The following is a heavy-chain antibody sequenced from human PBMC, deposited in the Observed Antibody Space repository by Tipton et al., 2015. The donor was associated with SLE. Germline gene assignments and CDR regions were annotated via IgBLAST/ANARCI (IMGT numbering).Heavy chain of an antibody. CDR2: IYYSGSS. CDR1: GGSISSYY. V-gene: IGHV4-59*01. Sequence: TLSLTCTVSGGSISSYYWTWIRQPPGKGLEWIGYIYYSGSSNYNPSLKSRVTISVDTSKNQFSLKLSPVTAADTAVYYCARSVVAGFFDYWGQGSLVAVSS. J-gene: IGHJ4*02. D-gene: IGHD6-19*01. CDR3: ARSVVAGFFDY.